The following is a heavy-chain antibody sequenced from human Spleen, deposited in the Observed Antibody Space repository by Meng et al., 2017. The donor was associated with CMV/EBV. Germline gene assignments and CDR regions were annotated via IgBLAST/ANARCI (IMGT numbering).Heavy chain of an antibody. D-gene: IGHD4-11*01. Sequence: ASVKVSCKASGYTFTAYYFHWVRQAPGQGLEWMGWINPNSGGTNYAQKFQGRVTMTRDTSISTAYMELSRLRSDDTAVYYCAAYDDYSNYGFDYWGQGTLVTVSS. J-gene: IGHJ4*02. CDR2: INPNSGGT. CDR3: AAYDDYSNYGFDY. CDR1: GYTFTAYY. V-gene: IGHV1-2*02.